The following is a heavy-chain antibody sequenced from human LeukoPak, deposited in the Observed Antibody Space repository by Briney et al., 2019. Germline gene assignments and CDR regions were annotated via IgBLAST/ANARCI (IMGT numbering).Heavy chain of an antibody. CDR2: IYTSGST. D-gene: IGHD2-2*01. V-gene: IGHV4-4*07. Sequence: SETQSLTCTVSGGSISSYYWSWIRQPAGKGLEWIGRIYTSGSTNYNPSLKSRVTMSVDTSKNQFSLKLSSVTAADTAVYYCASGPGHCSSSNCYRMDVWGKGTTVTVSS. CDR3: ASGPGHCSSSNCYRMDV. J-gene: IGHJ6*04. CDR1: GGSISSYY.